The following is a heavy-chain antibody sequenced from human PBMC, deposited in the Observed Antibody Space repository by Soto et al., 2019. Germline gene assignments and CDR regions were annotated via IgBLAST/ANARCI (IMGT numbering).Heavy chain of an antibody. CDR3: ARDSGGGADY. CDR2: INHSGST. D-gene: IGHD2-15*01. Sequence: NPSETLSLTCAVYGGSFSGYYWSWIRQPPGKGLEWIGEINHSGSTNYNPSLKSRVTISVDTSKNQFSLELSSVTAADTAVYYCARDSGGGADYWGQGTLVTVSS. V-gene: IGHV4-34*01. CDR1: GGSFSGYY. J-gene: IGHJ4*02.